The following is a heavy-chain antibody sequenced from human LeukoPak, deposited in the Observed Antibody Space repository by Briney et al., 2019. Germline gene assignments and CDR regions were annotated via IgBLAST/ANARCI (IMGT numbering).Heavy chain of an antibody. D-gene: IGHD3-9*01. CDR2: IIPLFRTA. J-gene: IGHJ3*02. V-gene: IGHV1-69*06. Sequence: SVKVSCKASGGTFSSYAISWVRQAPGQGPEWMGGIIPLFRTANYAQKFQGRVTITADRSTNTAFMELSSLRSEDTAMYYCATNYEILSGYPKNYYFHIWGQGTMVTVS. CDR3: ATNYEILSGYPKNYYFHI. CDR1: GGTFSSYA.